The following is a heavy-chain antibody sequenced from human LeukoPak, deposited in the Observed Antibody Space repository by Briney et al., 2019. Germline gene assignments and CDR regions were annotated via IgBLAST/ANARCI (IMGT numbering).Heavy chain of an antibody. D-gene: IGHD3-16*01. CDR3: ARDVIYASEIYSYGDC. V-gene: IGHV3-74*01. J-gene: IGHJ4*02. CDR2: INSDGSST. CDR1: GFTFSSYW. Sequence: GGSLRLSCAASGFTFSSYWMHWVRQAPGKGLVWVSRINSDGSSTTYADSVKDRFTISRDNFKNMVYLHMNSLKAEDTAVYYCARDVIYASEIYSYGDCLGQGTLVTVSS.